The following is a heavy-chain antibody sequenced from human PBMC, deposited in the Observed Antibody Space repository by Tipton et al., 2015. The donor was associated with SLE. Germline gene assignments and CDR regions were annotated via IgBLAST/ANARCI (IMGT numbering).Heavy chain of an antibody. CDR2: IYHSGST. CDR3: ARWGGDY. Sequence: TLSLTCAVSGYSISSGYYWGWIRQPPGKGLEWIGSIYHSGSTYYNPSLKSRLTISVDTSKNQFSLKLNSVTAADTAVYYCARWGGDYWGQGTLVTVSS. CDR1: GYSISSGYY. J-gene: IGHJ4*02. V-gene: IGHV4-38-2*01. D-gene: IGHD2-15*01.